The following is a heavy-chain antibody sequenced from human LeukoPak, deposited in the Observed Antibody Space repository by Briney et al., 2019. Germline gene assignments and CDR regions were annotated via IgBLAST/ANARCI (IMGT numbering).Heavy chain of an antibody. CDR2: IYYSGST. D-gene: IGHD3-22*01. V-gene: IGHV4-59*12. CDR3: ARERRTSRIITMIRKHDQKPSYYMDV. J-gene: IGHJ6*03. Sequence: SETLSLTCSVSGGSIGTYYWSWIRQPPGKGLEWIGYIYYSGSTRHNPSLKGRVTISADTSKNQFSLKVSSVTAADTAVYYCARERRTSRIITMIRKHDQKPSYYMDVWGKGTTVTISS. CDR1: GGSIGTYY.